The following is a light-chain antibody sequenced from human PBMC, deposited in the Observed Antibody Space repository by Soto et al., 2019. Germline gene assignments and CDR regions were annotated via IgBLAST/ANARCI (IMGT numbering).Light chain of an antibody. CDR2: DAS. V-gene: IGKV1-33*01. Sequence: DIQVTQSPSSLSASVGDRVTITCQASDDIINSLNWYQQKPGKAPKLLIHDASILQTGVPSRFSGGGSGTDFTLTITSLRPEEIATYYCQQYDILPITFGGGNKVDIK. CDR3: QQYDILPIT. J-gene: IGKJ4*01. CDR1: DDIINS.